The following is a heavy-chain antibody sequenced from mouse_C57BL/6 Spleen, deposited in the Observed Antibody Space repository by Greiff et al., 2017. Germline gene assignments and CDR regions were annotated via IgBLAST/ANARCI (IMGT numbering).Heavy chain of an antibody. Sequence: VLVVESGAELARPGASVKLSCKASGYTFTSYGISWVKQRTGQGLEWIGEIYPRSGNTYYNEKFKGKAPLTADKSSSTAYMELRSLTSEDSAVYFCARWDYYGSSAWYFDVWGTGTTVTVSS. CDR1: GYTFTSYG. J-gene: IGHJ1*03. CDR3: ARWDYYGSSAWYFDV. V-gene: IGHV1-81*01. CDR2: IYPRSGNT. D-gene: IGHD1-1*01.